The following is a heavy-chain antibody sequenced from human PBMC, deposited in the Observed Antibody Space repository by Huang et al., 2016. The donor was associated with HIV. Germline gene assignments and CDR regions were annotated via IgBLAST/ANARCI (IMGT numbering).Heavy chain of an antibody. J-gene: IGHJ2*01. CDR3: ARTDTYWYFDL. CDR2: IYPGDSDT. V-gene: IGHV5-51*01. Sequence: EVQLVQSGAEVKKPGESLKISCQGSGFNFTTYWIGWVRQMPGNGLELMGIIYPGDSDTRYSPSFQGQVTISADKSISTAYLKWSSLRASDTAIYFCARTDTYWYFDLWGRGTLVTVSS. CDR1: GFNFTTYW. D-gene: IGHD5-18*01.